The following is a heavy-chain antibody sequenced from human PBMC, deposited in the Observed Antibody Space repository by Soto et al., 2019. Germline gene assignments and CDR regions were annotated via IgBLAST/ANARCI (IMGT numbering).Heavy chain of an antibody. J-gene: IGHJ4*02. CDR1: GFTFSSYG. V-gene: IGHV3-30*18. CDR2: ISYDGSNK. Sequence: QVQLVESGGGVVQPGRSLRLSCAASGFTFSSYGMHWVRQAPGKGLEWVAVISYDGSNKYYADSVKGRFTISRDNSKHTLYLQMNSLRAEDTAVYYCAKDNGLWLAAYYFDYWGQGTLVTVSS. D-gene: IGHD6-19*01. CDR3: AKDNGLWLAAYYFDY.